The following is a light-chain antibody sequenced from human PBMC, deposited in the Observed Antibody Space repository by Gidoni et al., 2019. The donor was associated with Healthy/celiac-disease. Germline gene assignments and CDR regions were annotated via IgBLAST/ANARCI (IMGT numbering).Light chain of an antibody. CDR3: QQYGSSPKT. CDR2: GAS. J-gene: IGKJ1*01. Sequence: EIGVTPVPGTLSLSPGERATLSCRASQSVSSSYLAWYQQKPGQAPRLLIYGASSRATGIPDRFSGSGSGTDFTLTISRLEPEDFAVYYCQQYGSSPKTFGQGTKVEIK. V-gene: IGKV3-20*01. CDR1: QSVSSSY.